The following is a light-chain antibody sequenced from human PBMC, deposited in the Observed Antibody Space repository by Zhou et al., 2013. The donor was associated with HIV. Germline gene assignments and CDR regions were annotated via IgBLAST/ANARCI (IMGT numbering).Light chain of an antibody. CDR3: QQYNEWPPFT. J-gene: IGKJ3*01. Sequence: EIVLTQSPGTLSLSPGERATLSCRASQSLSSDYLAWYQQKPGQSPRLLIYDVSSRATGIPDRFSGSGSGTDFTLTISSLQSEDFAVYYCQQYNEWPPFTFGPGTKVDIK. V-gene: IGKV3D-20*02. CDR1: QSLSSDY. CDR2: DVS.